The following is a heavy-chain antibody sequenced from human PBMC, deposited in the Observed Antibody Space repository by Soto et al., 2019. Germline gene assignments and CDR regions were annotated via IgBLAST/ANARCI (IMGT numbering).Heavy chain of an antibody. CDR1: GFNFGDYY. D-gene: IGHD3-22*01. CDR2: ISGSGFTI. J-gene: IGHJ4*02. V-gene: IGHV3-11*01. CDR3: ARVVDSGYYPDY. Sequence: VQLVESGGTLVKPGGSLRLSCAASGFNFGDYYMTWIRQAPGKGLEWVSYISGSGFTIYYADSVKGRFTISRDNAKNSVLLQMNSLRAEDTAVYYCARVVDSGYYPDYWGQGTLVTVSS.